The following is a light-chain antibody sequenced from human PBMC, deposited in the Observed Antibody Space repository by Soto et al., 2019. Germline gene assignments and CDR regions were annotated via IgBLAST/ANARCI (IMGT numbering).Light chain of an antibody. J-gene: IGLJ2*01. CDR1: SNNY. Sequence: QSVLTQPPSAAGSLGQSVTISCTGFSNNYVSWYQQHPDKAPKLMIYEVTKRPSGVPDRFSGSKSGDTASLTVSGLQAEDEADYYCNSYAGNNNILFGGETKVTVL. V-gene: IGLV2-8*01. CDR3: NSYAGNNNIL. CDR2: EVT.